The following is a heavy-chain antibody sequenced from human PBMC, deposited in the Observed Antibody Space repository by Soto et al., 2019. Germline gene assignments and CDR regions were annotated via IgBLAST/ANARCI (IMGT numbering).Heavy chain of an antibody. CDR2: ISYDGSNK. CDR3: ARRGDIAAAGTIDY. Sequence: QVQLVESGGGVVQPGRSLGLSCAASGFPFSSYAMHWVRQAPGKGLEGVAVISYDGSNKYYADSVKGRFTISRDNSKNTLYLQMNSLRAEDTAVYYCARRGDIAAAGTIDYWGQGTLVTVSS. D-gene: IGHD6-13*01. CDR1: GFPFSSYA. J-gene: IGHJ4*02. V-gene: IGHV3-30-3*01.